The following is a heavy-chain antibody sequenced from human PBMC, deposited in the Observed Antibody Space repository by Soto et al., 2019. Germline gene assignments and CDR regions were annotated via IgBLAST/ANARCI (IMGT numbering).Heavy chain of an antibody. V-gene: IGHV1-18*01. J-gene: IGHJ5*02. CDR3: ARVDYYGSGSYYRYNWFDP. D-gene: IGHD3-10*01. CDR1: GYTFTSYG. CDR2: ISAYNGNT. Sequence: ASVKVSCKASGYTFTSYGISWVRQAPGQGLDWMGWISAYNGNTNYAQKLQGRVTMTTDTSTSTAYMELRSLRSDDTAVYYCARVDYYGSGSYYRYNWFDPWGQGTLVTVSS.